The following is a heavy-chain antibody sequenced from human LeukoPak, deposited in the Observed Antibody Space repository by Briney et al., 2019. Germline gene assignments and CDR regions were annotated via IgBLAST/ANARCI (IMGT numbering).Heavy chain of an antibody. D-gene: IGHD3-22*01. J-gene: IGHJ3*02. CDR3: ASYITMIHPNAFDI. V-gene: IGHV3-53*01. CDR2: IYSGGST. CDR1: GFTFSNYA. Sequence: GGSLRLSCAASGFTFSNYAMHWVRQAPGKGLEWVSVIYSGGSTYYADSVKGRFTISRDNSKNTLFLQMNSLRAEDTAVYYCASYITMIHPNAFDIWGQGTMVTVSS.